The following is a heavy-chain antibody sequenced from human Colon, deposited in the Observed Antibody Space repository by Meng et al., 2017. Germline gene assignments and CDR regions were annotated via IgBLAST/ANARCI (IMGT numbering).Heavy chain of an antibody. CDR3: TKDRPFTGGGVMKY. V-gene: IGHV3-15*01. D-gene: IGHD3-16*01. CDR2: IKSKYDGETT. CDR1: GLTFRDAW. Sequence: EVQLGESGGGLVKPGGSLSLSCAPSGLTFRDAWMTWVRQAPGKGLEWVGRIKSKYDGETTDYATPVKGRFTISRDDSKNTLYLQMDSLKIEDTAVYYCTKDRPFTGGGVMKYWGQGALVTVSS. J-gene: IGHJ4*02.